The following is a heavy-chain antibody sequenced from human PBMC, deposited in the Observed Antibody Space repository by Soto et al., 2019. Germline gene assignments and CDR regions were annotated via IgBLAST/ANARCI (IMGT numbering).Heavy chain of an antibody. V-gene: IGHV1-69*01. D-gene: IGHD3-10*01. J-gene: IGHJ5*02. CDR1: GGTFSSYA. CDR3: ATVTSMVRGVIDYWFDP. Sequence: QVPLVQSGAEVKKPGSSVTVSCKASGGTFSSYAIHWVRQAPGQGLEWMGGIIPMYGPAKYAQRFQGRVTITADEATTPVYMELTSLAAQDTAVYYCATVTSMVRGVIDYWFDPWGHGTLVTVSS. CDR2: IIPMYGPA.